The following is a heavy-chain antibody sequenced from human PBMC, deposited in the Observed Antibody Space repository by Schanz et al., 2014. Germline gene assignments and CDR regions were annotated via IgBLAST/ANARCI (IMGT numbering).Heavy chain of an antibody. CDR3: ARKVVATIGGYYDN. Sequence: EVQLVQSGGGLVQPGGSLRLSCAASGFTFSSHWMHWVRQDPGKGLVWVARINSVGSYTDYADSVTGRFTISGDNAENTLFLQMNSLRAEDTAVYYCARKVVATIGGYYDNWGQGTLVIVSS. D-gene: IGHD5-12*01. CDR2: INSVGSYT. J-gene: IGHJ4*02. V-gene: IGHV3-74*01. CDR1: GFTFSSHW.